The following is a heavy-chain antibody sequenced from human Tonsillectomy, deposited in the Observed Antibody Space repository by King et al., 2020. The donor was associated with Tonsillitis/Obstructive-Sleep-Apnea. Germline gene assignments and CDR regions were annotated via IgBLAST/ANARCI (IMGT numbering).Heavy chain of an antibody. D-gene: IGHD5-12*01. V-gene: IGHV4-59*01. CDR1: GGSISSYY. J-gene: IGHJ6*03. Sequence: QLQESGPGLVKPSETLSLTCTVSGGSISSYYWSWIRQPPGKGLEWIGYIYYSGSTNYNPSLKSRVTISVDTSKNQFSLKLSSVTAADTAVYYCARDLSGYDTLLDYYYYMDVWGKGITVTVSS. CDR3: ARDLSGYDTLLDYYYYMDV. CDR2: IYYSGST.